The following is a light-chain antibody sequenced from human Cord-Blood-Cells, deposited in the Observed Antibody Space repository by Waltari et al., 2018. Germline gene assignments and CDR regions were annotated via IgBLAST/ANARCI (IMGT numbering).Light chain of an antibody. CDR3: QQYYSTPLT. CDR2: WAS. Sequence: DIVMTQSPDSLAVFLGERDTINCKSSQSVLYSSNNKNYLAWYQQKPGQPPKLLIYWASTRESGVPDRFSGSGSGTDFTLTISSLQAEDVAVYYCQQYYSTPLTFGGGTKVEIK. V-gene: IGKV4-1*01. CDR1: QSVLYSSNNKNY. J-gene: IGKJ4*01.